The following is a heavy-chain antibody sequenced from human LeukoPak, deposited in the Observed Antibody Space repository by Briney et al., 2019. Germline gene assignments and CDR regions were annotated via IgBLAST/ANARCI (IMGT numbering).Heavy chain of an antibody. V-gene: IGHV3-73*01. CDR1: GFTFSGSA. CDR2: IRSKANSYAT. D-gene: IGHD3-22*01. CDR3: TRHGYDSSDYYATLDY. Sequence: GGSLRLSCAASGFTFSGSAMHWVRQASGKGLEWVGRIRSKANSYATAYAASVKGRFTIARDDSKNTAYMQMNSLKTEDTAVYYCTRHGYDSSDYYATLDYWGQGTLVTVSS. J-gene: IGHJ4*02.